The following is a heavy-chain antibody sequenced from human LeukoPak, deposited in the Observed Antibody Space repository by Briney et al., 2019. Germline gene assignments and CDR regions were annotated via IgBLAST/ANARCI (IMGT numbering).Heavy chain of an antibody. J-gene: IGHJ4*02. D-gene: IGHD5-12*01. Sequence: SETLSLTCTVSGGSISNYYWSWIRQPPGKGLEWIGYIYYRGSTNYNPSLKSRVTISVDTSKNQFSLKLSSVTAADTAVYYCGRVHSGYDFGNRKYYYFDYWGQGTLVTVSS. CDR1: GGSISNYY. CDR3: GRVHSGYDFGNRKYYYFDY. CDR2: IYYRGST. V-gene: IGHV4-59*08.